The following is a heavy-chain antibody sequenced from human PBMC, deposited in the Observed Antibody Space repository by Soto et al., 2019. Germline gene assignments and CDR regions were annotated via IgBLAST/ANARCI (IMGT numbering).Heavy chain of an antibody. V-gene: IGHV1-18*04. CDR3: AMTGGGMAALPLDY. CDR2: SSAYHGNK. J-gene: IGHJ4*02. Sequence: QVQLLQSGGGVKKPGALVEVSCKASGYMFTTYGISWVRQAPGQGLEWMAWSSAYHGNKKYAQKFQDRVTMTIHSPPTTVSMELRNLTSDATAIYYCAMTGGGMAALPLDYWGQGTRVTVSP. D-gene: IGHD6-6*01. CDR1: GYMFTTYG.